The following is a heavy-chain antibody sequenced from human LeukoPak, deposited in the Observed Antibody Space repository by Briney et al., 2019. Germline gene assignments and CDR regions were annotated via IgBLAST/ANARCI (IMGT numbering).Heavy chain of an antibody. CDR1: GFTFSSYG. CDR3: ARSYYYDSSPPGSAFDI. D-gene: IGHD3-22*01. CDR2: IWYDGSNK. V-gene: IGHV3-33*01. Sequence: GRSLRLSCAASGFTFSSYGMHWVRQAPGKGLEWVAVIWYDGSNKYYADSVKGRFTISRDNSKNTLYLQMNSLRAEDTAVYYCARSYYYDSSPPGSAFDIWGQGTMVTVSS. J-gene: IGHJ3*02.